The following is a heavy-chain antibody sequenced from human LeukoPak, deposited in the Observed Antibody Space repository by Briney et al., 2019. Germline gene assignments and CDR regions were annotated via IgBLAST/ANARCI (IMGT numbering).Heavy chain of an antibody. CDR3: AKGFCSSTSCGFDY. J-gene: IGHJ4*02. D-gene: IGHD2-2*01. CDR1: GFTFSSYG. CDR2: IWYGGSNK. V-gene: IGHV3-30*02. Sequence: PGGSLRLSCAASGFTFSSYGMHWVRQAPGKGLEWVAVIWYGGSNKYYADSVKGRFTISRDNSKNTLYLQMNSLRAEDTAVYYCAKGFCSSTSCGFDYWGQGTLVTVSS.